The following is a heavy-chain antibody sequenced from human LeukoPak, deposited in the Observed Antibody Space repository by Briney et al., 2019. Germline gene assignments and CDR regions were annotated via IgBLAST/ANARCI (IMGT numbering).Heavy chain of an antibody. CDR1: GYTLTELS. J-gene: IGHJ4*02. V-gene: IGHV1-24*01. D-gene: IGHD2-15*01. Sequence: ASVKVSCKVSGYTLTELSMHWVRQAPGKGLEWMGGFDPEDGETIYAQKFQGRVTITRNTSISTAYMELSSLRSEDTAVYYCARALLGYCSGGSCSFDYWGQGTLVTVSS. CDR2: FDPEDGET. CDR3: ARALLGYCSGGSCSFDY.